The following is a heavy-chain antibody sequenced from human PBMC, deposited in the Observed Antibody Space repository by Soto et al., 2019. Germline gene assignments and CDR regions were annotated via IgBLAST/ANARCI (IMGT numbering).Heavy chain of an antibody. CDR3: ARDRFSSGWYEGGAFDI. CDR2: IKQDGSEK. D-gene: IGHD6-19*01. CDR1: GFTFSSYW. J-gene: IGHJ3*02. V-gene: IGHV3-7*01. Sequence: GGSLRLSCAASGFTFSSYWMSWVRQAPGKGLEWVANIKQDGSEKYYVDSVKGRFTISRDNAKNSLYLQMNSLRAEDTAVYYCARDRFSSGWYEGGAFDIWGQGTMVTVSS.